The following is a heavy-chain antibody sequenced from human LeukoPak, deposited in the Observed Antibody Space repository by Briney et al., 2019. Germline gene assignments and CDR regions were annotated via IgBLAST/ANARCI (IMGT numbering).Heavy chain of an antibody. J-gene: IGHJ6*03. Sequence: PSETLSLTCTVSGGSISSSSYYWGWIRQPPGKGLEWIGSIYCSGSTYYNPSLKSRVTISVDTSKNQFSLKLSSVTAADTAVYYCARDRDNIVVVTAPRVHYYMDVWGKGTTVTVSS. CDR2: IYCSGST. CDR3: ARDRDNIVVVTAPRVHYYMDV. V-gene: IGHV4-39*07. D-gene: IGHD2-21*02. CDR1: GGSISSSSYY.